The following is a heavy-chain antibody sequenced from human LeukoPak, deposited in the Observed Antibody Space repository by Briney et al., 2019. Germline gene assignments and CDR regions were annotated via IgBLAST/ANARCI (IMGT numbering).Heavy chain of an antibody. CDR2: ISGSGGST. J-gene: IGHJ4*02. Sequence: GGSLRLSCAAFGFTFSTYAMTWVRQAPGKGLEWVSAISGSGGSTYYADSVKGRFTISRDNSKNTLYLQMNNLRAEDTAIYYCAKDSSGWYVFDFWGQGTLVTVSS. D-gene: IGHD6-19*01. CDR1: GFTFSTYA. CDR3: AKDSSGWYVFDF. V-gene: IGHV3-23*01.